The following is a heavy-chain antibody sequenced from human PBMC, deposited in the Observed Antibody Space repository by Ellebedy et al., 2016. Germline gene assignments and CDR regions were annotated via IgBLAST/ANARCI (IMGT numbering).Heavy chain of an antibody. CDR3: AREQWYRFDS. D-gene: IGHD2-8*01. CDR2: IKDDGSDK. Sequence: GESLKISCAASGLTFSTVWMAWVRQAPGKGLERVAMIKDDGSDKYYVDSVKGRFTISRDNANNSLYLQINSLRAEDTGVYYCAREQWYRFDSWGQGTLVTVSS. J-gene: IGHJ4*02. CDR1: GLTFSTVW. V-gene: IGHV3-7*03.